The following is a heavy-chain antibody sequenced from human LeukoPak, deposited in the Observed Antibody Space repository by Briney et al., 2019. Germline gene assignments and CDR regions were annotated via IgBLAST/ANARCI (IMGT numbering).Heavy chain of an antibody. D-gene: IGHD6-6*01. V-gene: IGHV3-30*02. CDR1: GFTFSSYG. Sequence: GGSLRLSCAASGFTFSSYGMHWVRQAPAKGLEWVAFIRYDGSNKYYADSVKGRFTISRDNSKNTLYLQMNSLRAEDTAVYYCANEWGSSRAFDYWGQGTLVTVSS. CDR2: IRYDGSNK. J-gene: IGHJ4*02. CDR3: ANEWGSSRAFDY.